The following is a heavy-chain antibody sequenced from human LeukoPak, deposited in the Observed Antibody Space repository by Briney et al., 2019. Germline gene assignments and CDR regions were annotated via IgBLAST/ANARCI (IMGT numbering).Heavy chain of an antibody. CDR2: INPNSGGT. CDR1: GYTFTGYY. J-gene: IGHJ4*02. V-gene: IGHV1-2*06. D-gene: IGHD1-26*01. Sequence: ASVKVSCKASGYTFTGYYMHWVRQAPGQGLEWMGRINPNSGGTNYAQKFQGRVTMTRDTSISTAYMELSRLRSDDRAVHYCARRVVGASGGFFDYWGQGTLVTVSS. CDR3: ARRVVGASGGFFDY.